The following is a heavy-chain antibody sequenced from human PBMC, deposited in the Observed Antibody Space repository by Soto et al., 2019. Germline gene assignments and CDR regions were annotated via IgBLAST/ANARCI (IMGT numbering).Heavy chain of an antibody. J-gene: IGHJ4*02. CDR2: ISGSGGST. V-gene: IGHV3-23*01. D-gene: IGHD6-19*01. CDR1: GLTFSRYA. CDR3: AQAGWLDPPCDY. Sequence: EVQVLESGGGLVQPGGSLRLSCAASGLTFSRYAMSWVRQAPGKGLEWVAAISGSGGSTYYADSVKGRFTISRDNSKNTLYLQMNSLRAEDTAVYYCAQAGWLDPPCDYWGQGTLVTVSS.